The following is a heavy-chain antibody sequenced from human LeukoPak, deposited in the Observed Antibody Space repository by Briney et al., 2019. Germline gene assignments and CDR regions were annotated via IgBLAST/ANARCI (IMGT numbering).Heavy chain of an antibody. D-gene: IGHD5-18*01. V-gene: IGHV3-21*01. J-gene: IGHJ4*02. Sequence: PGGSLRLSCAASGFTFSTYSMNWVRQAPVKGLEWVSSISSNNRYIYYADSVKGRFTISRDNAKNSLYLQMNSLRAEDTAMYYCARGGYSYGKGDYWGQGTLVTVSS. CDR3: ARGGYSYGKGDY. CDR1: GFTFSTYS. CDR2: ISSNNRYI.